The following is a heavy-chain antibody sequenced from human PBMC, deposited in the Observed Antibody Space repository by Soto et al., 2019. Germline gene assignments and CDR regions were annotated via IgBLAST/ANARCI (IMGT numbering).Heavy chain of an antibody. D-gene: IGHD6-13*01. V-gene: IGHV3-66*01. CDR2: IYSGGSA. Sequence: GGSLRLSCAASGFTVSSNYMSWVRQAPGKGLEWVSVIYSGGSAYYADSVKGRFTISRDNTQNTLYLQMNSLRAEDTAVYYCAKDQIAGRPNDAVDIWGQGTMVTVSS. J-gene: IGHJ3*02. CDR3: AKDQIAGRPNDAVDI. CDR1: GFTVSSNY.